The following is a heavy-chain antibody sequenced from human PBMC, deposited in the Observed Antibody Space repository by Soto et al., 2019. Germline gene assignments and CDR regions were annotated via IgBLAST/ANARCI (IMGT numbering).Heavy chain of an antibody. V-gene: IGHV4-4*07. CDR2: IYTSGST. J-gene: IGHJ6*02. CDR1: GGSISSYY. CDR3: ARDGCSSTSCSTHYYYYGMDV. D-gene: IGHD2-2*01. Sequence: TLSLTCTVSGGSISSYYWSWIRQPAGKGLEWIGRIYTSGSTNYNPSPKSRVTMSVDTSKNQFSLKLSSVTAADTAVYYCARDGCSSTSCSTHYYYYGMDVWGQGTTVTVSS.